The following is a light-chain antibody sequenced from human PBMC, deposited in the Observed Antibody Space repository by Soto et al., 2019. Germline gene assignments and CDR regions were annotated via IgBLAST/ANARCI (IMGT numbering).Light chain of an antibody. J-gene: IGKJ1*01. CDR1: QSLLHTSGDNY. V-gene: IGKV2-28*01. CDR2: LGS. CDR3: MQAQQIPRT. Sequence: DLVMTQSPLSLSVTPGEPASISCRSSQSLLHTSGDNYLDWYLQRPGQSPQLLIYLGSKRASGVSARFSGSGSCTRFTLRISRVEAEDVGFYYCMQAQQIPRTFGQGTKVEIK.